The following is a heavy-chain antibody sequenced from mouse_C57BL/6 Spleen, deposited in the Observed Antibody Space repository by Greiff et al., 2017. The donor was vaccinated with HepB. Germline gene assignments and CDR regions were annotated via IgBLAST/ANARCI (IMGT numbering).Heavy chain of an antibody. CDR2: FYPGSGSI. CDR1: GYTFTEYT. J-gene: IGHJ4*01. V-gene: IGHV1-62-2*01. D-gene: IGHD2-1*01. Sequence: VKLMESGAELVKPGASVKLSCKASGYTFTEYTIHWVKQRSGQGLEWIGWFYPGSGSIKYNEKFKDKATLTADKSSSTVYMELSRLTSEDSAVYFGARHEDRGGVYYGNTGAMDYWGQGTSVTVSS. CDR3: ARHEDRGGVYYGNTGAMDY.